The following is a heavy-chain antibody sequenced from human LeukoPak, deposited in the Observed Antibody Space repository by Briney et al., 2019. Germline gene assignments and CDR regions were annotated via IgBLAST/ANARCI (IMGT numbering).Heavy chain of an antibody. CDR1: GFTFSSYA. CDR2: MRSSGGST. CDR3: AKLSSSSSYYYYGMGV. Sequence: GGSLILSCAASGFTFSSYAMSWVRQAPGKGLEWVSAMRSSGGSTYYADSVKGRFTISRDNSKNTLYLQVNSLRAEDTAVYYCAKLSSSSSYYYYGMGVWGQGTTVTVSS. J-gene: IGHJ6*02. D-gene: IGHD6-6*01. V-gene: IGHV3-23*01.